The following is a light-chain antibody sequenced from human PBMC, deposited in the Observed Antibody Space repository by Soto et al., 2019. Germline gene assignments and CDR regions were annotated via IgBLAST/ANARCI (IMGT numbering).Light chain of an antibody. Sequence: QSVLTQSPSASASLGASVKLTCTLSSGCSTYAIAWHQQQSEKGPRFLMKINYDGTHSKGDGFFDRFSGSSSGAERHLTISSLQSEDEADYYCQSLGTGIQVFGGGTKLTVL. V-gene: IGLV4-69*01. CDR2: INYDGTH. J-gene: IGLJ3*02. CDR1: SGCSTYA. CDR3: QSLGTGIQV.